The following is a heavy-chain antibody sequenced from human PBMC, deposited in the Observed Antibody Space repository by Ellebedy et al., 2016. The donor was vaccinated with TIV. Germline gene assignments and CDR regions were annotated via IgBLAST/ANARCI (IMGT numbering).Heavy chain of an antibody. J-gene: IGHJ4*02. CDR2: ISHDGSSP. Sequence: PGGSLRLSCVASGFTFASYAMHWVRQAPGKGLEWVAVISHDGSSPYYADSVKGRFTVSRDNSMTTVYLAMNSLGAEDTALYYCARDWDKSSGWYGGAAYWGQGTQVTVSS. CDR1: GFTFASYA. D-gene: IGHD6-19*01. V-gene: IGHV3-30-3*01. CDR3: ARDWDKSSGWYGGAAY.